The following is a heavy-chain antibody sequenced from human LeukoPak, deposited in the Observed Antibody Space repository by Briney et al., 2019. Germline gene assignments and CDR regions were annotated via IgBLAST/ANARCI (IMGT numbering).Heavy chain of an antibody. CDR2: IYSDNT. V-gene: IGHV3-53*01. J-gene: IGHJ4*02. Sequence: GGSLRLSCTVSGFTVSSNSMSWVRQAPGKGLEWVSFIYSDNTHYSDPVKGRFTISRDNSKNTPYLQMNSLRAEDTAVYYCARRAGAYSHPYDYWGQGTLVTVSS. D-gene: IGHD4/OR15-4a*01. CDR1: GFTVSSNS. CDR3: ARRAGAYSHPYDY.